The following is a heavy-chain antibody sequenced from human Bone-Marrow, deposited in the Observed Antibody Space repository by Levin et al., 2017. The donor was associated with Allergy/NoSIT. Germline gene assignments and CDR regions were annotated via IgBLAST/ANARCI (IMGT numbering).Heavy chain of an antibody. D-gene: IGHD2-21*02. CDR3: AREFIVVVTAIPYYYYYGMDV. CDR2: IIPLIPTA. V-gene: IGHV1-69*01. Sequence: KISCKASGGTFNNYGISWVRQAPGQGLEWMGGIIPLIPTANYAQKFQGRVTITADESTSTAYMEMSSLGYEDTAVYYCAREFIVVVTAIPYYYYYGMDVWGQGTTVTVSS. J-gene: IGHJ6*02. CDR1: GGTFNNYG.